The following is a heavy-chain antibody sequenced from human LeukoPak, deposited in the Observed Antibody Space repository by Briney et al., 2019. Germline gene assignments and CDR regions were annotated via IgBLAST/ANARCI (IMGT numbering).Heavy chain of an antibody. D-gene: IGHD1-14*01. CDR3: AKSEGQGWHHAVTLMDV. CDR2: ISYDGSNK. J-gene: IGHJ6*02. Sequence: GGSLRLSCAASGFTVSSYGVHWVRQAPGKGLEWVAVISYDGSNKYYADSVKGRFTISRGNSKNTLYLQMNSLRAEDTAVYYCAKSEGQGWHHAVTLMDVWGQGTTVTVSS. V-gene: IGHV3-30*18. CDR1: GFTVSSYG.